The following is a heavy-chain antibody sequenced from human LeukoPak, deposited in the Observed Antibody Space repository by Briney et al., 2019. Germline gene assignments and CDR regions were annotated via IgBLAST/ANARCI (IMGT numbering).Heavy chain of an antibody. CDR3: ARAGGSEYCQH. J-gene: IGHJ1*01. V-gene: IGHV1-46*01. CDR2: INSSGGRT. CDR1: GYTFTSYY. Sequence: GASVKVSCKASGYTFTSYYMYWVRQAPGQGLEWMGIINSSGGRTSYAQKFQDKITMTRDTSTSTVYMELSSLRSEDTAVYYCARAGGSEYCQHWGQGTLDTVSS. D-gene: IGHD3-10*01.